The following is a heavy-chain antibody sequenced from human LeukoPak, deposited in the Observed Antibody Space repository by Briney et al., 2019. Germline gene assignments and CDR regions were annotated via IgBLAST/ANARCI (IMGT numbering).Heavy chain of an antibody. CDR1: GFTFSNYA. D-gene: IGHD6-13*01. J-gene: IGHJ4*02. Sequence: GGSLRLSCAASGFTFSNYAMSWVRQAPGKGLEWVSAISGSGDSTYYADSVKGRFTISRGNSKNTLFLEMNSLRAEDTAVYYCAKEERAAAGRDFEYWGQGTLVTVSS. CDR2: ISGSGDST. CDR3: AKEERAAAGRDFEY. V-gene: IGHV3-23*01.